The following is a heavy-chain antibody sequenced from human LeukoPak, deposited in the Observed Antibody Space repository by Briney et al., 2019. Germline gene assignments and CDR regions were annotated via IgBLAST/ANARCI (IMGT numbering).Heavy chain of an antibody. Sequence: SETLSLTCTVSGYSISSGYYWGWIRQPPGKGLEWIGSIYHSGSTYYNPSLKSRVTISVDTSKNQFSLKLSSVTAADTAVYYCARNSCPSGSCYDNRGYFDYWGQGTLVTVSS. CDR2: IYHSGST. J-gene: IGHJ4*02. V-gene: IGHV4-38-2*02. CDR1: GYSISSGYY. CDR3: ARNSCPSGSCYDNRGYFDY. D-gene: IGHD2-15*01.